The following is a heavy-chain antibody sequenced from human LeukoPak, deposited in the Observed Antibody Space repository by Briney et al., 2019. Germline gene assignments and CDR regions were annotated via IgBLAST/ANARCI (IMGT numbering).Heavy chain of an antibody. CDR3: ARRAGGLARNNWFDP. J-gene: IGHJ5*02. Sequence: GGSLRLTCATSGFTFSSYDMHWVRQAPGKGLEWVAFGRYDGSNKNYADFVKGRFTISRDNSKNTLYLQMNSLRAVDTAVYYCARRAGGLARNNWFDPWGQGTLVTVSS. CDR2: GRYDGSNK. D-gene: IGHD3-16*01. V-gene: IGHV3-30*02. CDR1: GFTFSSYD.